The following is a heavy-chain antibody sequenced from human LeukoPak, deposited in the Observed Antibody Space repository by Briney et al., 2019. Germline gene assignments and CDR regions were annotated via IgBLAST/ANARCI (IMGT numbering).Heavy chain of an antibody. V-gene: IGHV4-59*01. CDR2: IYYSGST. Sequence: SETLSLTCTVSGGSISSYYWSWIRQPPGKGLEWIGYIYYSGSTNYNPSLKSRVTISVDTSKNQFSLKLSSVTAADTAVYYCARVDWSSYYFDYWGQGTLVTVSS. CDR3: ARVDWSSYYFDY. J-gene: IGHJ4*02. CDR1: GGSISSYY. D-gene: IGHD3-9*01.